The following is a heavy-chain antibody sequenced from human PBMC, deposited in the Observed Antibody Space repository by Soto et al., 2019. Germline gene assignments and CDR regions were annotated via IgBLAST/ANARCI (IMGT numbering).Heavy chain of an antibody. CDR2: THHTGST. CDR3: ATYRKFFQI. J-gene: IGHJ3*02. CDR1: GGFISSYY. V-gene: IGHV4-59*12. Sequence: PSETLSLTCTVSGGFISSYYWSWIRQSPGKGLEWIGYTHHTGSTYYNSSLKSRVTISVDRSKNHFFLNLTSVTAADTAVYYCATYRKFFQIWGQGTKVTVSS.